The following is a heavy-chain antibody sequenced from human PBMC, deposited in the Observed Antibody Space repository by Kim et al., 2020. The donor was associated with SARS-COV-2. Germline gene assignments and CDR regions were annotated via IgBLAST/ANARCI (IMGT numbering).Heavy chain of an antibody. CDR3: AREGGPPPVYGSGSSSLYYYYGMDV. D-gene: IGHD3-10*01. CDR2: IYYSGST. Sequence: SETLSLTCTVSGGSISSYYWSWIRQPPGKGLEWIGYIYYSGSTNYNPSLKSRVTISVDTSKNQFSLKLSSVTAADTAVYYCAREGGPPPVYGSGSSSLYYYYGMDVWGQGTTVTVSS. J-gene: IGHJ6*02. CDR1: GGSISSYY. V-gene: IGHV4-59*01.